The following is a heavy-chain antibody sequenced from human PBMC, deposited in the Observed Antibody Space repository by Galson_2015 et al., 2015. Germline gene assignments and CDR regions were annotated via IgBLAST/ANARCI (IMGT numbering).Heavy chain of an antibody. CDR3: ARGGITIFGVVMDAFDI. J-gene: IGHJ3*02. D-gene: IGHD3-3*01. V-gene: IGHV4-34*01. Sequence: LSLTCAVYGGSFSGYYWSWIRQPPGKGLEWIGEINHSGSTNYNPSLKSRVTISVDTSKNQFSLKLSSVTAADTAVYYCARGGITIFGVVMDAFDIWGQGTMVTVSS. CDR1: GGSFSGYY. CDR2: INHSGST.